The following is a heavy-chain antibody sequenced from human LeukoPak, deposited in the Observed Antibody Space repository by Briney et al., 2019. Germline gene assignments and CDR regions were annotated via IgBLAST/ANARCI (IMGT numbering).Heavy chain of an antibody. J-gene: IGHJ4*02. CDR1: GASISSSY. V-gene: IGHV4-59*01. D-gene: IGHD2-15*01. CDR2: IYNRDT. CDR3: ARRDGWSPFDY. Sequence: ASETLSLTCSVSGASISSSYWSWLRQPPGKGLEWIAHIYNRDTNYNPSLQSRVTISLDTSKNQFSLKLTSVTAADTAVYYCARRDGWSPFDYWGQGTLVTVSS.